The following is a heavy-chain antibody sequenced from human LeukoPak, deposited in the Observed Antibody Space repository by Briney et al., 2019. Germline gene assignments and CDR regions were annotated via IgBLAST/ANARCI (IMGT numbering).Heavy chain of an antibody. V-gene: IGHV3-23*01. CDR3: AKAYYYGSGGYFGGMDV. CDR1: GFTFSSYA. Sequence: PGGSLRLSCAASGFTFSSYAMSWVRQAPGKGLEWVSAISGSGGSTYYADSVKGRFTISRDNSKNTLYLQMNSLRAEDTAVYYCAKAYYYGSGGYFGGMDVWGQGTTVTVSS. J-gene: IGHJ6*02. D-gene: IGHD3-10*01. CDR2: ISGSGGST.